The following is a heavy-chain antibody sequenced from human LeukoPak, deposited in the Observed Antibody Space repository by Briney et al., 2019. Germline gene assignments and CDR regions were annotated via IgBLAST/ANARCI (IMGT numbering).Heavy chain of an antibody. CDR3: ARHERYYDFWSGYYYYMDV. CDR2: IYTSGST. J-gene: IGHJ6*03. Sequence: SETLSLTCTVSGGSISSYYWSWIRQPPGKGLEWIGYIYTSGSTNYNPSLKSRVTISVDTSKNQFSLKLSSVTAADTAVYYCARHERYYDFWSGYYYYMDVWGKGTTVTVSS. D-gene: IGHD3-3*01. CDR1: GGSISSYY. V-gene: IGHV4-4*09.